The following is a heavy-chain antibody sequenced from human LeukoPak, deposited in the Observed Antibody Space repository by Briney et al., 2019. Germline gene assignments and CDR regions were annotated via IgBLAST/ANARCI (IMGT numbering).Heavy chain of an antibody. V-gene: IGHV3-23*01. Sequence: PGGSLRLSCAASGFTFSSYAMSWVRQAPGKGLEWVSAISGSGGSTYYADSVKGRFTISRDNSKNTLYLQMNSLRAEDTAVYYCARYYYDSSGYPSGFGPWGQGTLVTVSS. CDR3: ARYYYDSSGYPSGFGP. CDR1: GFTFSSYA. CDR2: ISGSGGST. D-gene: IGHD3-22*01. J-gene: IGHJ5*02.